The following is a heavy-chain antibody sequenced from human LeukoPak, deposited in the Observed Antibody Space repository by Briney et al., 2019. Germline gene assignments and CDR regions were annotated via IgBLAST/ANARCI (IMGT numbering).Heavy chain of an antibody. CDR3: ARDSYYDSSGYPYFDY. CDR1: GFTFSSYS. Sequence: GGSLRLSCAASGFTFSSYSMNWVRQAPGKGLEWVSYISSSSSTIYYADSVKGRFTISRDNAKNSLYLQMNSLRAEDTAVYYCARDSYYDSSGYPYFDYWGQGTLVTVSS. V-gene: IGHV3-48*01. D-gene: IGHD3-22*01. CDR2: ISSSSSTI. J-gene: IGHJ4*02.